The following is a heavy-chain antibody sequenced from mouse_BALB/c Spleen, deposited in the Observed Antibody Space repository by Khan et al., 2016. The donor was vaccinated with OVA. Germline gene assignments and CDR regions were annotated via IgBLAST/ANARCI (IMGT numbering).Heavy chain of an antibody. CDR2: ISTYSGST. J-gene: IGHJ2*01. CDR1: GYTFTDYA. CDR3: ARPAYDGYYDY. D-gene: IGHD2-3*01. Sequence: QVQLQQSGPELVRPGVSVKISCKGSGYTFTDYAMYWVKQSHAESLEWIGLISTYSGSTNYNQKFKGKVTMTVDKSSSAAYMELARLTSDDSAIYYCARPAYDGYYDYWGQGTALTVSS. V-gene: IGHV1S137*01.